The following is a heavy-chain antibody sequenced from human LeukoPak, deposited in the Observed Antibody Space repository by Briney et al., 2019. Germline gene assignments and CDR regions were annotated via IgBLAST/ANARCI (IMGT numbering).Heavy chain of an antibody. D-gene: IGHD6-19*01. CDR1: GFTFSDYY. Sequence: PGGSLRLSCAASGFTFSDYYMSWIRQAPGKGLEWVSYISSSGSTIYYADSVKGRFTISRDNAKNSLYLQMNSPRAEDTAVYYCASPPAVASGFDPWGQGTLVTVSS. CDR2: ISSSGSTI. V-gene: IGHV3-11*01. CDR3: ASPPAVASGFDP. J-gene: IGHJ5*02.